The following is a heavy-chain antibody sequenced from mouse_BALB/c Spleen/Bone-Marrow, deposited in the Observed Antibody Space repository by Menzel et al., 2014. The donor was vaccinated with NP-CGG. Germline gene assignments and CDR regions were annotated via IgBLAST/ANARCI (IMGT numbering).Heavy chain of an antibody. J-gene: IGHJ2*03. CDR1: GFTFSSYG. V-gene: IGHV5-6-3*01. CDR3: ARVWYFDY. Sequence: EVQRVESGGGLVQPGGSLKLSCAASGFTFSSYGMSWVRQTPDKRLELVATINSNGGSTYYPDNVKGRFTISRDNAKNTLYMQMSSLKSEDTAMYYCARVWYFDYWGQGTSLTVSS. CDR2: INSNGGST.